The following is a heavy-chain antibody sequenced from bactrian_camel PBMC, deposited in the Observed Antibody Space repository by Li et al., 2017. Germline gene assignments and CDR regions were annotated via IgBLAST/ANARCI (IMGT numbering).Heavy chain of an antibody. CDR1: GFTSSFYD. CDR3: AADRLRNWARPLTPDDWNY. D-gene: IGHD8*01. Sequence: VQLVESGGGLVQPGGSLRLSCVASGFTSSFYDMCWVRQAPGKGLEWVSRVASDGGSTYYADSVKGRFTISIDNAKNTAYLQMSGLKPEDTAMYYCAADRLRNWARPLTPDDWNYWSQGTQVTVS. V-gene: IGHV3S40*01. CDR2: VASDGGST. J-gene: IGHJ4*01.